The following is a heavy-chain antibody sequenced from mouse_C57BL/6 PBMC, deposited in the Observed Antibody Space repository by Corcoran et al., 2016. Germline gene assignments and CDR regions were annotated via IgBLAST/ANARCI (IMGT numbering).Heavy chain of an antibody. V-gene: IGHV9-3*01. CDR1: GYTFTTYG. Sequence: QIQLVQSGPELKKPGETVKISCKASGYTFTTYGMSWVKQAPGKGLKWMGWINTYSGVPTYADDFKGRFAFSLETSASTAYLQINNLKNEDTATYFCARRDDYGSRGAWFAYWGQGTLVTVSA. D-gene: IGHD1-1*01. J-gene: IGHJ3*01. CDR3: ARRDDYGSRGAWFAY. CDR2: INTYSGVP.